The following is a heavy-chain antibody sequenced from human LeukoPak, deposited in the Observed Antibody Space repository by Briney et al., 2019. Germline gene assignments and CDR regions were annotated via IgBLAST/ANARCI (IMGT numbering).Heavy chain of an antibody. CDR2: LSNVGGYI. V-gene: IGHV3-21*01. J-gene: IGHJ4*02. CDR1: GFTFSSYS. D-gene: IGHD4-17*01. CDR3: ARDHDYGDYADY. Sequence: GSLRLSCAASGFTFSSYSMNWVRQAPGKGLEWVSALSNVGGYIYYADSVKGRFTISRDNARDSLYLQMNSLRAEDTAVYYCARDHDYGDYADYWGQGTLVTVSS.